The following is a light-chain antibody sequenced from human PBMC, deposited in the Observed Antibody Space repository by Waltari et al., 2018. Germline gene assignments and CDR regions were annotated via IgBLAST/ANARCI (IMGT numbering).Light chain of an antibody. CDR1: SSDVGGYNY. V-gene: IGLV2-8*01. J-gene: IGLJ2*01. CDR2: EVN. Sequence: SALTQPPSASGSPGQSVTISCTGTSSDVGGYNYVSWYQQHPGKAPKLMIYEVNNRPSGVPDRFSGSKSGNTASLTVSGLQAEDEADYYCSSYAGSNNYVLFGGGTKLTVL. CDR3: SSYAGSNNYVL.